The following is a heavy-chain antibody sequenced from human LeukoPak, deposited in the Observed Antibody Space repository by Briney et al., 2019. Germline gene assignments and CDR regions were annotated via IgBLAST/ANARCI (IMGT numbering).Heavy chain of an antibody. V-gene: IGHV4-4*07. Sequence: PSETPSLTCTVSGGSISSYYWSWIRQPAGKGLEWIGRIYTSGSTNYNPSLKSRVTMSVDTSKNQFSLKLSSVTAADTAVYYCAAGYSSSYDAFDIWGQWTTVTVSS. CDR1: GGSISSYY. CDR3: AAGYSSSYDAFDI. CDR2: IYTSGST. D-gene: IGHD6-13*01. J-gene: IGHJ3*02.